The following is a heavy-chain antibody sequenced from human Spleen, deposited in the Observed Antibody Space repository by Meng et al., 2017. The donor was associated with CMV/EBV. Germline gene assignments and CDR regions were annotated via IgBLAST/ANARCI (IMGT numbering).Heavy chain of an antibody. J-gene: IGHJ4*02. CDR3: VKDLGYGENAPYFFDY. Sequence: SLKISCAVAGFTFDDYAMHWVRQPPGKGLEWVSGISWNSASIDYVDSVRGRFTISRDNAKSSLYLHMNSLRTEDTAVYYCVKDLGYGENAPYFFDYWGQGTLVTVSS. V-gene: IGHV3-9*01. D-gene: IGHD4-17*01. CDR2: ISWNSASI. CDR1: GFTFDDYA.